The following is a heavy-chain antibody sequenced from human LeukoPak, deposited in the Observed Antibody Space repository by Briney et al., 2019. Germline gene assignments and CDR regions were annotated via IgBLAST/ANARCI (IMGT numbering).Heavy chain of an antibody. V-gene: IGHV3-48*02. J-gene: IGHJ1*01. CDR3: ARPYYYDSSGNFQH. CDR1: GFTFSSYS. Sequence: GGSLRLSCAASGFTFSSYSMNWFRQAPGKGLEWVSYISSSSSTIYYADSVKGRFTISRDNAKNSLYLQMNSLRDEDTAVYYCARPYYYDSSGNFQHWGQGTLVTVSS. CDR2: ISSSSSTI. D-gene: IGHD3-22*01.